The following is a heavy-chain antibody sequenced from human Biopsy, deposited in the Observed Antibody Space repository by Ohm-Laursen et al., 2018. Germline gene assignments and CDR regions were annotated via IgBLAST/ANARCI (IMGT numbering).Heavy chain of an antibody. CDR2: IIPFFGTS. Sequence: GSPVKVSCKASGGTFNGYGINWVRQAPGQGLEWMGGIIPFFGTSDYAQTFQGRVTITADKSTGTAYMELNRLISDDTAVYYCATDADGYYTEFDFWGQGTLITVSS. CDR3: ATDADGYYTEFDF. J-gene: IGHJ4*02. CDR1: GGTFNGYG. D-gene: IGHD5-24*01. V-gene: IGHV1-69*06.